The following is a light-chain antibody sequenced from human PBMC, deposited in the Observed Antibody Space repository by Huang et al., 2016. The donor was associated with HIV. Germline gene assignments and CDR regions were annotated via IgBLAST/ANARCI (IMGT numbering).Light chain of an antibody. CDR2: GAS. CDR3: QQYGSSPRT. V-gene: IGKV3-20*01. CDR1: QSVSSSS. J-gene: IGKJ1*01. Sequence: EIVLTQSPGTLSLSPGERATLSCRASQSVSSSSLAGYQQKPAQAPRLLIYGASSRATGIPDRLSGSGSGTDFTLTISRLEPEDFAVYYCQQYGSSPRTFGQGTKVEIK.